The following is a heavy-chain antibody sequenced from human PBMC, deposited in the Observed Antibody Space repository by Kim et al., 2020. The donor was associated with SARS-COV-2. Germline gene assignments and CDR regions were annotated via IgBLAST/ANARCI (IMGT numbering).Heavy chain of an antibody. V-gene: IGHV1-18*01. J-gene: IGHJ4*02. D-gene: IGHD3-10*01. Sequence: ASVKVSCKTSDYTYSGSGFSWVRQAPGQGLEWMGWINTKKGDTKYVQKFQDRVTMTTDSSTNTAYMELRSLKSDDTAVYYCVRGTWGDVNDYWGPGTLVTVSS. CDR3: VRGTWGDVNDY. CDR1: DYTYSGSG. CDR2: INTKKGDT.